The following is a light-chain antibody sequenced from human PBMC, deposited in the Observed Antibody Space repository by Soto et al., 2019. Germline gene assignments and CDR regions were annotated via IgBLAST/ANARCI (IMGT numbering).Light chain of an antibody. CDR2: ATT. CDR3: QQYYSYPRMYT. J-gene: IGKJ2*01. V-gene: IGKV1-8*01. Sequence: AIRMTQSPSSLSASTGDRVTITCRASQGISSYLAWYQQKPGKAPKLLIYATTTLQSGVPSRFSVSGSGTDFTLTISCLQSEDFATYYCQQYYSYPRMYTFGQGTKLEIK. CDR1: QGISSY.